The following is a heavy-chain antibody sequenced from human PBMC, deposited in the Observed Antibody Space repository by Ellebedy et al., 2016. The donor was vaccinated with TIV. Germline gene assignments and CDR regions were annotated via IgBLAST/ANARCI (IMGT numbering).Heavy chain of an antibody. V-gene: IGHV1-2*02. CDR2: INPNSSGT. J-gene: IGHJ5*02. Sequence: AASVKVSCKASGYTFTGYYMHWVRQAPGQGLEWMGWINPNSSGTNYAQKVQGRVTMTRDTSISTAYMELSRLRSDDTAVYYCASLPHYGDSGPWGQGTLVTVSS. CDR1: GYTFTGYY. CDR3: ASLPHYGDSGP. D-gene: IGHD4-17*01.